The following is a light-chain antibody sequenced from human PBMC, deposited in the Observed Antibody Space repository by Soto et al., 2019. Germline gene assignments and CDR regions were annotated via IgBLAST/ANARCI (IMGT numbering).Light chain of an antibody. CDR1: QSVSSSY. V-gene: IGKV3-20*01. J-gene: IGKJ2*01. CDR3: QQYELYT. CDR2: GAS. Sequence: EIVLTQSPGTLSLSPGERATLSCRASQSVSSSYLAWYQQKPGQAPRLLIYGASSSATGIPDRFSGSGSGTDFTLTISRLEPEDFSVYYCQQYELYTFGQGTKLEIK.